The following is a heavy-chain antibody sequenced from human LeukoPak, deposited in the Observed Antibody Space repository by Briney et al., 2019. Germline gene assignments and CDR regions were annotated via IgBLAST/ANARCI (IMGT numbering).Heavy chain of an antibody. V-gene: IGHV4-30-2*01. CDR1: GGSISSGGYS. CDR2: IYHSGST. D-gene: IGHD3-3*01. Sequence: SETLSLTCAVSGGSISSGGYSWRWIRQPPGKGLEWIGYIYHSGSTYYNPSLKSRVTISVDRSKNQFSLKLSSVTAADTAVYYCARVPGVSTWFDPWGQGTLVTVSS. CDR3: ARVPGVSTWFDP. J-gene: IGHJ5*02.